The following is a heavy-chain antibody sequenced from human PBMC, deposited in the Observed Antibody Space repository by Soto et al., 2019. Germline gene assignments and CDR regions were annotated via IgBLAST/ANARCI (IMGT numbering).Heavy chain of an antibody. J-gene: IGHJ5*02. V-gene: IGHV3-7*01. CDR3: AGGVYELDP. CDR2: MKQDGSEK. Sequence: EVQLVESGGGLVQPGGSLRLSCVASGFTFSNYWRGWVRQAPGKGLEWVANMKQDGSEKYYLDSVKGRFTISRDNAKNSLFLQMNSLRAEDTAVYYCAGGVYELDPWGQGTLVTVSS. D-gene: IGHD3-16*01. CDR1: GFTFSNYW.